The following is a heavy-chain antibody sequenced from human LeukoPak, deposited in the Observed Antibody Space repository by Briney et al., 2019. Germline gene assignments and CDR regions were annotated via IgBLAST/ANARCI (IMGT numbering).Heavy chain of an antibody. CDR1: GYIFSGHY. Sequence: EASVKVSCKASGYIFSGHYIQWVRQAPGQGLEWMGWINPASGGTNNAQKFHGRVTMTTDTSISTLYMELNSLRSDDTAVYYCARVLFPSGPTHCFDPWGQGTLVTVSS. CDR2: INPASGGT. J-gene: IGHJ5*02. D-gene: IGHD2-21*01. V-gene: IGHV1-2*02. CDR3: ARVLFPSGPTHCFDP.